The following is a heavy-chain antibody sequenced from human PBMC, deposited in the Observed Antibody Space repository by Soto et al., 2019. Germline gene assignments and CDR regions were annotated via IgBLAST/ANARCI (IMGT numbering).Heavy chain of an antibody. Sequence: KPSETLSLTCTDSGGSISSSSYYWGWIRQAPGKGLEWIGSIYYSGSTYYNPSLKSRVTISVDTSKNQFSLKLSSVTAADTAVYYCARVDTAMVTWYYYYGMDVWGQGTTVTVSS. CDR3: ARVDTAMVTWYYYYGMDV. CDR1: GGSISSSSYY. D-gene: IGHD5-18*01. J-gene: IGHJ6*02. CDR2: IYYSGST. V-gene: IGHV4-39*01.